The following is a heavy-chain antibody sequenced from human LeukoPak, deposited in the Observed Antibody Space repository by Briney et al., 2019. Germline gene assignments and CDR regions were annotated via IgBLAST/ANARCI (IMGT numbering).Heavy chain of an antibody. J-gene: IGHJ3*02. Sequence: GGSLRLSCVASTFTFSQSWMTWIRQAPGKGLECLANINEDGSRTDYVDSVRGRFTISRDNAKNSLYLEMNSLRDEDTAVYYCARDPAWGAFDIWGQGAMVTVSS. CDR2: INEDGSRT. V-gene: IGHV3-7*01. CDR3: ARDPAWGAFDI. CDR1: TFTFSQSW. D-gene: IGHD7-27*01.